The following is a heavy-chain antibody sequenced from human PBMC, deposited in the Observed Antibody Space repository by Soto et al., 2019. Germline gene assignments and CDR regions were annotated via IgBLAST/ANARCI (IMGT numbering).Heavy chain of an antibody. V-gene: IGHV4-30-2*01. D-gene: IGHD3-10*01. Sequence: SSENLSITCTVSGGSISSGDYSWSWIRQPPGKGLEWIGYVFRSGSTYYSPSLKSRVTISVDGSKNQFSLKLTSVTAADTGVYYCARGSYGAGSDYWGQGTLVTVSS. CDR1: GGSISSGDYS. J-gene: IGHJ4*02. CDR2: VFRSGST. CDR3: ARGSYGAGSDY.